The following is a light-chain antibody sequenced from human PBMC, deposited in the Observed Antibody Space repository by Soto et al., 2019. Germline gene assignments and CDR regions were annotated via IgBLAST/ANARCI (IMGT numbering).Light chain of an antibody. CDR3: CSYAAGSTYV. J-gene: IGLJ1*01. V-gene: IGLV2-23*01. Sequence: QSALAQPASVSGSPGQSITISCTGTSSDVGSYNLVSWYQQHPGKAPKLMIYEGSKRPSGVSNRFSGSKSDNTASLTISGLQAEDETVYYCCSYAAGSTYVFGTGTKVTVL. CDR2: EGS. CDR1: SSDVGSYNL.